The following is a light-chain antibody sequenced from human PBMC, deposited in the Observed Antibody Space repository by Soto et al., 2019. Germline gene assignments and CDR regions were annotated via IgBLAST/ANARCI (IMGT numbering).Light chain of an antibody. CDR2: GSS. V-gene: IGKV3-20*01. J-gene: IGKJ2*01. CDR3: QQYGSSPPHT. Sequence: EIVLTQSPGTLSLSPGERATHSCRASQSVSNDYLAWYQQKPGQAPRLLIFGSSDRATGIPDRFSGSGSGTDFTLTISRLEPEDFAVYYCQQYGSSPPHTFGQGTKLEIK. CDR1: QSVSNDY.